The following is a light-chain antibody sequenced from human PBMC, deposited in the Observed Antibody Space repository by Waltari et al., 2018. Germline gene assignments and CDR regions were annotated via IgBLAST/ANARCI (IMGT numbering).Light chain of an antibody. V-gene: IGLV3-21*04. CDR2: YES. CDR3: LVWHSTTDHHGV. Sequence: SYVVTQSPSVSVAPGETARLTCGGDNIGSKSVHCSQQRPGQAPVPVISYESDRPSGIPERFSGSNSGNTATLTISCVEADDEADYYCLVWHSTTDHHGVFGGGTKLTVL. CDR1: NIGSKS. J-gene: IGLJ2*01.